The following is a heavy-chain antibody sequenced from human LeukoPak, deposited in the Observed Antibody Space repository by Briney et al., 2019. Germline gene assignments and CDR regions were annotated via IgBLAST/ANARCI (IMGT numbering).Heavy chain of an antibody. D-gene: IGHD6-6*01. CDR1: GYTPTELS. J-gene: IGHJ4*02. CDR2: FDPEDGKT. V-gene: IGHV1-24*01. CDR3: AALDSSSSGDF. Sequence: GASVKVSCKVSGYTPTELSMHWVRQAPGEGLEWMGGFDPEDGKTIYAQKFQGRVAMTEDTSTDTAYMELRSLRSGDTAVYYCAALDSSSSGDFWGQGTLVTVSS.